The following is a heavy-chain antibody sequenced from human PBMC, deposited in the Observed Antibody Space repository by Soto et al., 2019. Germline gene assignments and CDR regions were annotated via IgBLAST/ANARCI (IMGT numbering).Heavy chain of an antibody. Sequence: SETLSLTCTVSGGSISSSDYYWSWIRQPPGKGLEWIGSIYYSGSTYYNPSLKSRVIISVDTSKNQFSLKLSSVTAADTAVYYCARAIAYGEDSWGQGTLVTVSS. CDR3: ARAIAYGEDS. CDR2: IYYSGST. CDR1: GGSISSSDYY. D-gene: IGHD4-17*01. V-gene: IGHV4-39*01. J-gene: IGHJ4*02.